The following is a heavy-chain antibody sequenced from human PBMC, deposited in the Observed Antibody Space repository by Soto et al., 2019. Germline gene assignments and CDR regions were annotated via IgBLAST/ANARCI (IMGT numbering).Heavy chain of an antibody. V-gene: IGHV3-13*01. CDR2: LGAGGDT. CDR1: GFTVSSYD. D-gene: IGHD3-10*01. J-gene: IGHJ4*02. Sequence: EVQLVESGGGLVQPGGSLRLACAASGFTVSSYDMHWVRHVTGKGLEWVSTLGAGGDTYFPDSVKGRFTISRDXXXNSXXXXXXXXGAGDTAVYYCARGTMVRGTLDPGISGPLDYWGQGTLVAVSS. CDR3: ARGTMVRGTLDPGISGPLDY.